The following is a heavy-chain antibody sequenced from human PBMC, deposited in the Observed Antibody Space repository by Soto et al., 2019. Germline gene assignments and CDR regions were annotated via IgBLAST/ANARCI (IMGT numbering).Heavy chain of an antibody. CDR3: ASCSYPYYYYGMDV. CDR2: IYYSGST. J-gene: IGHJ6*04. Sequence: SETLSLTCTVSGGSISSGGYYWSWIRQHPGKGLEWIGYIYYSGSTYYNPSLESRVTISVDTSKNQFSLKLSSVTAADTAVYYCASCSYPYYYYGMDVWGKGTTVTVSS. V-gene: IGHV4-31*03. CDR1: GGSISSGGYY. D-gene: IGHD1-26*01.